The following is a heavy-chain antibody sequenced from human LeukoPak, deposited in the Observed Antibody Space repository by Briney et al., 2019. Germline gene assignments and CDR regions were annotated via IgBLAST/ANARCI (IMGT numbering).Heavy chain of an antibody. CDR3: ARGRGYCSSSSCYDFDY. CDR1: GYSFTSYW. V-gene: IGHV5-51*01. Sequence: GESLKISCKGSGYSFTSYWIGWVRQMPGKGLEWMGIIYPGDSDTRYSPSFQGQVTISVDRSITTTYLQWSSLKASDTAMYHCARGRGYCSSSSCYDFDYWGQGTLVTVSS. J-gene: IGHJ4*02. CDR2: IYPGDSDT. D-gene: IGHD2-2*01.